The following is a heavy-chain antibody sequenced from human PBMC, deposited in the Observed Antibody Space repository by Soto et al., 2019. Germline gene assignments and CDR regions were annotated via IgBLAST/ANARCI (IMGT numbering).Heavy chain of an antibody. D-gene: IGHD5-18*01. J-gene: IGHJ4*02. V-gene: IGHV4-59*08. CDR3: ARGLYSYGSYRFDY. CDR2: IYYSGST. CDR1: GGYSISYY. Sequence: LETLPLTCTVSGGYSISYYWSWIRQPPGKGLEWIGYIYYSGSTNYNPSLKSRVTISVDTSKNQFSLKLSSVTAADTAVYYCARGLYSYGSYRFDYWGQGTLVTVSS.